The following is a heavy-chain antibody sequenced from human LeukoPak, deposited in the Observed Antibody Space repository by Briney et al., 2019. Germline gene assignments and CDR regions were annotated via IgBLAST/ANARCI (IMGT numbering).Heavy chain of an antibody. V-gene: IGHV3-23*01. CDR3: AKDSIYGDGKWDIDY. CDR2: IVGDGSST. CDR1: GFNFRVYA. J-gene: IGHJ4*02. Sequence: GGSPRLSCAASGFNFRVYAMSWVRLAPGKGLEWVSGIVGDGSSTYADSVKGRFTISKDYSKNTLFLQMNSLSAEDTAMYYCAKDSIYGDGKWDIDYWGQGTLVTVSS. D-gene: IGHD1-26*01.